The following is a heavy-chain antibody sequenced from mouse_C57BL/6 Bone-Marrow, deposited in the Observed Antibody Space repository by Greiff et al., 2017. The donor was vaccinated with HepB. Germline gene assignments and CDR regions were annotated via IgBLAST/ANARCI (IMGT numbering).Heavy chain of an antibody. CDR2: INPSSGYT. CDR1: GYTFTSYW. CDR3: ARANWENYYAMDY. V-gene: IGHV1-7*01. Sequence: QVQLQQSGAELAKPGASVKLSCKASGYTFTSYWMHWVKQRPGQGLEWIGYINPSSGYTKYNQKFKDKATLTADKSSSTAYMQLSSLTYEDSAVYYCARANWENYYAMDYWGQGTSVTVSS. D-gene: IGHD4-1*01. J-gene: IGHJ4*01.